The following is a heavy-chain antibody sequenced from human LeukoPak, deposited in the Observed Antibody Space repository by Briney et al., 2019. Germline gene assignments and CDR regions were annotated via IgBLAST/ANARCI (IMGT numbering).Heavy chain of an antibody. CDR3: ARLEENYYGSGSYYSLNWFDP. Sequence: GESLKISCKGSGYSFTSYWIGWVRQMPGKGLEWMGIIYPGDSDTRYSPSLQGQVTISADKSISTAYLQWSSLKASDTAMYYCARLEENYYGSGSYYSLNWFDPWGQGTLVTVSS. V-gene: IGHV5-51*01. D-gene: IGHD3-10*01. J-gene: IGHJ5*02. CDR2: IYPGDSDT. CDR1: GYSFTSYW.